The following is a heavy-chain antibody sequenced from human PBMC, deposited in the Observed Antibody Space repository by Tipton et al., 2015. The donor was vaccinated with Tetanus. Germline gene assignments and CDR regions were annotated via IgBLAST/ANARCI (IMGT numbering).Heavy chain of an antibody. CDR3: VTVNFPNYYHYGMDV. CDR1: GGSASSYY. D-gene: IGHD1-1*01. V-gene: IGHV4-59*08. CDR2: VSSRGNS. Sequence: TLSLTCTVSGGSASSYYWTWFRQPPGKRLEWIGFVSSRGNSNYSPSLTGRVSMSLDTSKQLFSLSLTSATAADTAMYYCVTVNFPNYYHYGMDVWCQGTTVTVSS. J-gene: IGHJ6*02.